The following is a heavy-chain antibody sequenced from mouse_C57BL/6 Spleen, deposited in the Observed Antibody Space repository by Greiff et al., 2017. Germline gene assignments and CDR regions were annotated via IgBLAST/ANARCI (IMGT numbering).Heavy chain of an antibody. CDR2: IRSKSNNYAT. CDR1: GFSFNTYA. CDR3: VRDGYHDMDY. J-gene: IGHJ4*01. V-gene: IGHV10-1*01. D-gene: IGHD2-3*01. Sequence: EVKLMESGGGLVQPKGSLKLSCAASGFSFNTYAMNWVRQAPGKGLEWVARIRSKSNNYATYYADSVKDRFTISRDDSESMLYLQMNNLKTEDTAMYYCVRDGYHDMDYWGQGTSVTVSS.